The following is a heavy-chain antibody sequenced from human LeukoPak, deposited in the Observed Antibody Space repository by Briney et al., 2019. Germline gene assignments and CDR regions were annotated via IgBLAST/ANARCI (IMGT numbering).Heavy chain of an antibody. Sequence: GGSLRLSCAASGFTFSSYSMNWVRQAPGKGLEWVSSVSSSSSYIYYADSVKGRFTISRDNAKNSLYLQMSSLRAEDTAVYYCARVPSKNYYYYYMDVWGKGTTVTISS. J-gene: IGHJ6*03. CDR1: GFTFSSYS. V-gene: IGHV3-21*01. CDR3: ARVPSKNYYYYYMDV. CDR2: VSSSSSYI.